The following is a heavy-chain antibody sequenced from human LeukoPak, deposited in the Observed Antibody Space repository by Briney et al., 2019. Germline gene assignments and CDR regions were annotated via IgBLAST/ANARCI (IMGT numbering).Heavy chain of an antibody. V-gene: IGHV3-23*01. CDR3: AKDQERRQWPDWGIPTFKQIDY. Sequence: PGGSLRLSCAASGFTFSSYAMSWVRQAPGKGLEWVSAISGSGGSTYYADSVKGRFTISRDNSKNTLYLQMNSLRAEDTAVYYCAKDQERRQWPDWGIPTFKQIDYWGQGTLVTVSS. CDR1: GFTFSSYA. J-gene: IGHJ4*02. D-gene: IGHD3-16*01. CDR2: ISGSGGST.